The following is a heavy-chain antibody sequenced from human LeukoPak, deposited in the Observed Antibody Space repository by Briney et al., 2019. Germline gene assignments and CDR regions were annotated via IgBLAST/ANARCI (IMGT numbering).Heavy chain of an antibody. CDR1: GFTFSDYN. Sequence: GGSLRLSCAASGFTFSDYNMNWVRQAPGKGLEWVSSITSSGSHIYYADSVRGRFTISRDSAKNSLYLQMNSLRAEDTAVYYCAKTSDYWGQGTLVTVSS. CDR3: AKTSDY. D-gene: IGHD1-14*01. V-gene: IGHV3-21*01. J-gene: IGHJ4*02. CDR2: ITSSGSHI.